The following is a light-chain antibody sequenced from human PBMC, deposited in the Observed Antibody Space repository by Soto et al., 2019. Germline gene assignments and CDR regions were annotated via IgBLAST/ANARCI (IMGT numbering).Light chain of an antibody. CDR1: SGSVSTNYY. J-gene: IGLJ3*02. V-gene: IGLV8-61*01. Sequence: QAVVTQEPSFSVSPGGTVTLTCGWSSGSVSTNYYPSWYQQTPGQAPRTLIYNTNTRSSGVPDRFSGSILGNKAALTITGARADDESDYYCVLYLGSGIWVFGGGTKVTAL. CDR3: VLYLGSGIWV. CDR2: NTN.